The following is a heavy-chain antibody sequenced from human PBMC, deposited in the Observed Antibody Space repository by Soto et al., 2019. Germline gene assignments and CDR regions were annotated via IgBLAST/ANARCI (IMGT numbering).Heavy chain of an antibody. CDR2: IYYSGST. V-gene: IGHV4-39*07. CDR1: GGSISSSSYY. CDR3: ARRYSSGSFGY. D-gene: IGHD6-19*01. Sequence: PSETPSLTCTVSGGSISSSSYYRGWIRQPPGKGLEWIGSIYYSGSTNYNPSLKSRVTISVDTSKNQFSLKLSSVTAADTAVYYCARRYSSGSFGYWGQGTLVTVSS. J-gene: IGHJ4*02.